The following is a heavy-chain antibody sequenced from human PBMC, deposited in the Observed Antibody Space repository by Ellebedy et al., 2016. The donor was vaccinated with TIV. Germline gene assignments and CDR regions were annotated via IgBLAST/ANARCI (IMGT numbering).Heavy chain of an antibody. V-gene: IGHV1-46*01. CDR3: ARGYGSGSYRGYFDY. J-gene: IGHJ4*02. CDR2: INSSGGIT. Sequence: AASVKVSCKASGYTFTSYYMHWVRQAPGQGLEWMGIINSSGGITTYAQKFQGRVTMTRDTSTSTVYMELISLRSEDTAVYYCARGYGSGSYRGYFDYWGQGTLVTVSS. CDR1: GYTFTSYY. D-gene: IGHD3-10*01.